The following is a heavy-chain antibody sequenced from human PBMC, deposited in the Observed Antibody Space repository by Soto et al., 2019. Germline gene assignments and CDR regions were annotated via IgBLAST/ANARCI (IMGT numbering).Heavy chain of an antibody. Sequence: QVQLVQSGAEVRKPGSSVRVSCKASGGSFNRHTISWVRQAPGQGLEWMGGIIPIFGTANHAQKFQGRVTIIADESTSTVYMELSSLRSDDTAIYYCARGRGWQQLVPYYYYGMDVWGQGTTVTVSS. CDR3: ARGRGWQQLVPYYYYGMDV. CDR2: IIPIFGTA. D-gene: IGHD6-6*01. V-gene: IGHV1-69*01. CDR1: GGSFNRHT. J-gene: IGHJ6*02.